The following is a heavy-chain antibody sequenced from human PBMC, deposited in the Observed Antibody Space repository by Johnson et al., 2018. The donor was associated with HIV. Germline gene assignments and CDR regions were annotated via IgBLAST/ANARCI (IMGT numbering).Heavy chain of an antibody. J-gene: IGHJ3*01. D-gene: IGHD3-9*01. CDR1: GFTFDDYA. Sequence: VQLVESGGGLIQPGGSLRLSCAASGFTFDDYAMHWVRQAPGKGLEWVSGISWNSGSTGYADSVKGRFTISRDNAKNSLYLQMNSLRAEDTAVYYCVRERFSDILTGYHAFDVWGQGTMVTVSS. CDR3: VRERFSDILTGYHAFDV. CDR2: ISWNSGST. V-gene: IGHV3-9*01.